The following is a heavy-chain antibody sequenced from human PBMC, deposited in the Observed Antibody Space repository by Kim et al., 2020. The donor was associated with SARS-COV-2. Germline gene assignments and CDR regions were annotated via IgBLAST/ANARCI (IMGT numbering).Heavy chain of an antibody. Sequence: YYADTVKGRFTISRDNSKNTLYLQMNSLRAEDTAIYYCARDTSSWYYFDYWGQGTLVTVSS. V-gene: IGHV3-33*01. CDR3: ARDTSSWYYFDY. D-gene: IGHD6-13*01. J-gene: IGHJ4*02.